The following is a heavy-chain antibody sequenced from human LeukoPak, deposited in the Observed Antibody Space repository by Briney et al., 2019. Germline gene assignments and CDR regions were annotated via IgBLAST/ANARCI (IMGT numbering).Heavy chain of an antibody. CDR2: INPNSGGT. CDR3: ARRRYDSSGYYIDY. D-gene: IGHD3-22*01. J-gene: IGHJ4*02. Sequence: ASVKVSCKAAGYAFTGYYMHWVRQAPGQGLEWMGWINPNSGGTNYAQKLQGRVTMTTDTSTSTAYMELRSLRSDDTAVYYCARRRYDSSGYYIDYWGQGTLVTVSS. V-gene: IGHV1-2*02. CDR1: GYAFTGYY.